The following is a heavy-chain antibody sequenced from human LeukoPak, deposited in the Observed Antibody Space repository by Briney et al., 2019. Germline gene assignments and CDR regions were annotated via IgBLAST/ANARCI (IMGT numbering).Heavy chain of an antibody. Sequence: SETLSLTCTVSGGSISSGGYYWSWIRQHPGKGLEWIGYTYYSGSTYYNPSLKSRVTISADTSKNQFSLRLSSVTAADTAVYYCARVAPPLYNYDTSGYYPDYWGQGTLVTVSS. CDR3: ARVAPPLYNYDTSGYYPDY. D-gene: IGHD3-22*01. CDR1: GGSISSGGYY. J-gene: IGHJ4*02. CDR2: TYYSGST. V-gene: IGHV4-31*03.